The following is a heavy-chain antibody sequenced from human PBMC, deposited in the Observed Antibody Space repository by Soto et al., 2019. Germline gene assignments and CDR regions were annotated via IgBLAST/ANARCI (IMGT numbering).Heavy chain of an antibody. CDR2: INAGNGNT. CDR3: ARDLRRITGTTYWFDP. Sequence: ASVKVSCKASGYTFTSYAMHWVRQAPGQRLEWMGWINAGNGNTKYSQKFQGRVTITRDTSASTAYMELSSLRSEDTAVYYCARDLRRITGTTYWFDPWGQGTLVTVSS. J-gene: IGHJ5*02. V-gene: IGHV1-3*01. CDR1: GYTFTSYA. D-gene: IGHD1-7*01.